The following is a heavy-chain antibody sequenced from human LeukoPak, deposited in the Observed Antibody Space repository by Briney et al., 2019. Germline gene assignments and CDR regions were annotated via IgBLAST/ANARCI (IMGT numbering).Heavy chain of an antibody. CDR2: ISGSGGST. CDR3: AKSLHYRHTYLPSGSYPFDY. J-gene: IGHJ4*02. D-gene: IGHD1-26*01. CDR1: GFTFSSYA. V-gene: IGHV3-23*01. Sequence: GGSLRLSCAASGFTFSSYAMSWVRQAPGKGLEWVSAISGSGGSTYYADSVKGRFTISRDNSKNTLYLQMNSLRAEDTAVYYCAKSLHYRHTYLPSGSYPFDYWGQGTLVTVSS.